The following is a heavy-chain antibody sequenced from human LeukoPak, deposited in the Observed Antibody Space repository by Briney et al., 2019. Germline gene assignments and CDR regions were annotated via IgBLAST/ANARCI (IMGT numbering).Heavy chain of an antibody. CDR1: GFTFSSYG. Sequence: GGSLRLSCAASGFTFSSYGMYWVRQAPGKGLEWVSYISFSGSNVLDADSVKGRFTISRDNSKSTLFLQMNSLRPEDTAVYYCAKPTAGSPTAAGLDYWGQGTLVTVSS. D-gene: IGHD4-17*01. CDR3: AKPTAGSPTAAGLDY. J-gene: IGHJ4*02. V-gene: IGHV3-30*02. CDR2: ISFSGSNV.